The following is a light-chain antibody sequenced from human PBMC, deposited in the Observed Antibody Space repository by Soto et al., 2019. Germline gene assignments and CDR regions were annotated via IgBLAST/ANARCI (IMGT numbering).Light chain of an antibody. CDR3: SSYTTSGSFVV. CDR2: EIS. V-gene: IGLV2-14*01. CDR1: SSDVGASDF. Sequence: QPVLTQPASVSESPGQSITISCTGTSSDVGASDFVSWYQQHPGKAPELIIYEISNRPSGVSSRFSGSKSGNTASLTISGLQAEDESDYYCSSYTTSGSFVVFGGGTKLTVL. J-gene: IGLJ2*01.